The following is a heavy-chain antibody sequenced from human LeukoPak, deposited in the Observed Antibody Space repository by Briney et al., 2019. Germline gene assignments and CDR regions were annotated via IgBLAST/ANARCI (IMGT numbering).Heavy chain of an antibody. CDR2: ISPHSGFT. J-gene: IGHJ3*02. Sequence: WASVKVSCKASGYTLTGHYIHWVRQAPGQGLEWMGWISPHSGFTVYPQRFQGRVTMTTDTSISTAFLEVRRLRSGDTAAYYCARQTGDDALDIWGQGTMITVYS. CDR1: GYTLTGHY. CDR3: ARQTGDDALDI. D-gene: IGHD1-1*01. V-gene: IGHV1-2*02.